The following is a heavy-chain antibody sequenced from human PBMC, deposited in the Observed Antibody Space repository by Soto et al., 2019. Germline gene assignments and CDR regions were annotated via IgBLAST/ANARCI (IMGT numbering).Heavy chain of an antibody. CDR3: ARTTTVRDAFDI. J-gene: IGHJ3*02. D-gene: IGHD3-10*01. V-gene: IGHV1-69*02. CDR2: IIPILGIA. Sequence: QVQLVQSGAEVKKPGSSVKVSCKASGGTFSSYTISWVRQAPGQGLEWMGRIIPILGIANYAQKFRGRVTITADKSTSTAYMELSSLRSEDTAVYYCARTTTVRDAFDIWGQGTMVTVSS. CDR1: GGTFSSYT.